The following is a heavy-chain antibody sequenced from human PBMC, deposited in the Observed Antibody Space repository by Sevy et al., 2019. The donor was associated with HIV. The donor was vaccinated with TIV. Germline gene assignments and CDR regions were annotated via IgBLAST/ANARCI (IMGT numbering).Heavy chain of an antibody. CDR1: EFTFSSYS. D-gene: IGHD3-10*02. CDR3: VRDFMYAFDI. J-gene: IGHJ3*02. CDR2: IIPSDTTI. Sequence: GGSLRLSCAASEFTFSSYSMNWVRQAPGKGLEWISYIIPSDTTIYYADSVKGRFTISRDNAKSSLYLQMNSLRAEDTAVYYCVRDFMYAFDIWGQGTMVTVSS. V-gene: IGHV3-48*01.